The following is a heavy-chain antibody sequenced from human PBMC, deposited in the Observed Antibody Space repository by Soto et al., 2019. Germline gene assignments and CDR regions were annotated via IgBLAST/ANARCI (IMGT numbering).Heavy chain of an antibody. V-gene: IGHV3-7*04. CDR2: IKEDGSDK. CDR3: ARGPYGELDY. CDR1: GFTFNRYW. J-gene: IGHJ4*02. D-gene: IGHD4-17*01. Sequence: GGSLRLSCATSGFTFNRYWMSWVRQAPGNGLEWMANIKEDGSDKYYVDSVKGRFTISRDNVKNSLYLQMNSLRAEDTAVYYCARGPYGELDYWGQGTVVTRLL.